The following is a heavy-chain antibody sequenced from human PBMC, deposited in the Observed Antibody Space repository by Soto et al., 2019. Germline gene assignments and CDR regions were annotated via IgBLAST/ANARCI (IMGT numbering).Heavy chain of an antibody. V-gene: IGHV3-21*01. CDR3: KRDRPQASRYYGMDV. CDR2: ISSSGTYI. CDR1: GFTFNGYF. Sequence: GSLRLACSASGFTFNGYFMNWVRQAAGKGLEWVSSISSSGTYIYYADSLKGRFTMSRDNAKNSLYLRMNSLRAEDTAVYYCKRDRPQASRYYGMDVWGQGTTVTVSS. D-gene: IGHD5-12*01. J-gene: IGHJ6*02.